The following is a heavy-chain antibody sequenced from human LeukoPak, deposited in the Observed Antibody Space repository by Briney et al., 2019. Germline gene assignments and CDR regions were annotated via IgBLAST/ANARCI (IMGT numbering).Heavy chain of an antibody. J-gene: IGHJ4*02. V-gene: IGHV3-64*01. CDR3: ARGRYADYFEY. D-gene: IGHD1-1*01. CDR2: IRSNGGST. Sequence: GGSLRLSCAASGFTFSSYAMHWVRQAPGKGLEYVSAIRSNGGSTYYANSVKGRFTISRDNSKNTLYLQMGSLRAEDTAVYYCARGRYADYFEYWGQGTLVTVSS. CDR1: GFTFSSYA.